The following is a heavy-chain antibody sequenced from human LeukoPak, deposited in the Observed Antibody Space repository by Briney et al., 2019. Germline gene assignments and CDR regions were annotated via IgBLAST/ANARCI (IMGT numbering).Heavy chain of an antibody. CDR2: ISSSSSYI. J-gene: IGHJ5*02. Sequence: GSLSLSCAASGFTFSSYSMNWVRQAPGKGLEWVSSISSSSSYIYYADSVKGRFTISRDNAKNSLYLQMNSLRAEDTAVYYCARDPTTVTTNWFDPWGQGTLVTVSS. CDR3: ARDPTTVTTNWFDP. CDR1: GFTFSSYS. D-gene: IGHD4-17*01. V-gene: IGHV3-21*01.